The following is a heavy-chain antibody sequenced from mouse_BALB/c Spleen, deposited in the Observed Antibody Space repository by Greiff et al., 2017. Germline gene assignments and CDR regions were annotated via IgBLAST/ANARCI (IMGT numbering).Heavy chain of an antibody. CDR1: GYSFTGYY. CDR2: INPYNGAT. Sequence: QLQQSGPELVKPGASVKISCKASGYSFTGYYMHWVKQSHVKSLEWIGRINPYNGATSYNQNFKDKASLTVDKSSSTAYMELHSLTSEDSAVYYCARYHGSSYSRAMDYWGQGTSVTVSS. CDR3: ARYHGSSYSRAMDY. V-gene: IGHV1-31*01. J-gene: IGHJ4*01. D-gene: IGHD1-1*01.